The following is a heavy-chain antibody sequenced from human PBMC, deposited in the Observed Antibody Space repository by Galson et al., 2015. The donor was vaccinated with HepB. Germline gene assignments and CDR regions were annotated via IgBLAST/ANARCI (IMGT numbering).Heavy chain of an antibody. CDR3: ARDAPYSSSFTLDY. V-gene: IGHV3-33*01. Sequence: SLRLSCAASGFTFSSYGMHWVRQAPGKGLEWVAVIWYDGSNKYYADSVKGRFTISRDNSKNTLYLQMNSLRAEDTAVYYCARDAPYSSSFTLDYWGQGTLVTVSS. D-gene: IGHD6-13*01. CDR2: IWYDGSNK. CDR1: GFTFSSYG. J-gene: IGHJ4*02.